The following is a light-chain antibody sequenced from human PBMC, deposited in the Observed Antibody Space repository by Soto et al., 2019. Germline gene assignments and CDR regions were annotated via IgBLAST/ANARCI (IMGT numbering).Light chain of an antibody. CDR1: QSVSSSF. Sequence: EIVLTQSPGTLSLSPRERATLSCRASQSVSSSFLAWYQQKPGQAPRLLIYGASSRATGIPDRFSGSGSGTEFTLTICRLEPEDFAVYFCQQYGSSPYTFGQGTKLEIK. CDR3: QQYGSSPYT. V-gene: IGKV3-20*01. CDR2: GAS. J-gene: IGKJ2*01.